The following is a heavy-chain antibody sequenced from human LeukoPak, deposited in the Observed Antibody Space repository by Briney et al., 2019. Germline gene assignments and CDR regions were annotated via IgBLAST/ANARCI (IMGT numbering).Heavy chain of an antibody. CDR3: ARDKWRAYGESSGAFDI. V-gene: IGHV3-30*02. J-gene: IGHJ3*02. CDR1: GFTFSSYE. CDR2: IRYDGSYK. D-gene: IGHD3-22*01. Sequence: GGSLRLSCAASGFTFSSYEMNWVRQAPGKGLEWVAFIRYDGSYKYYADSVKGRFTISRDNSKNTLYLQMNSLRAEDTAVYYCARDKWRAYGESSGAFDIWGQGTMVTVSS.